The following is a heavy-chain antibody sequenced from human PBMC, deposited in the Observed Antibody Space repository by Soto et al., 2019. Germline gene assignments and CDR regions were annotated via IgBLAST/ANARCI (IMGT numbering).Heavy chain of an antibody. CDR2: ISYDGSIK. V-gene: IGHV3-30*18. CDR1: GFTFSSCG. J-gene: IGHJ6*02. D-gene: IGHD3-3*01. Sequence: GGSLRISCASSGFTFSSCGMRRVRQAQQKGIAWVPVISYDGSIKYYADTVKGRLTKSRNNSKNTLYLQMNSLSVLDTAVYYCAKEVWSGPMDVWGQGTTVTAP. CDR3: AKEVWSGPMDV.